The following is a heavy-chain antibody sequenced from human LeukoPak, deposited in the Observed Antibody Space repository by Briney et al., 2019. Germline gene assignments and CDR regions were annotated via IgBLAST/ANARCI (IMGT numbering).Heavy chain of an antibody. Sequence: PSETLSLTCTVSGGSISSSSYYWGWIRQPPGKGLEWIGSIYYSGSTYYNPSLKSQVTISVDTSKNQFSLKLSSVTAADTVVYYCARYDTAGYSIMDYFDYWGQGTLVTVSS. CDR2: IYYSGST. V-gene: IGHV4-39*01. J-gene: IGHJ4*02. CDR3: ARYDTAGYSIMDYFDY. D-gene: IGHD6-13*01. CDR1: GGSISSSSYY.